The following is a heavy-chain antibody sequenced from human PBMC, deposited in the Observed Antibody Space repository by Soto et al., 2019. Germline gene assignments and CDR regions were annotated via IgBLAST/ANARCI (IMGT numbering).Heavy chain of an antibody. CDR2: ISAYNGNT. CDR3: ARDLPSGGAAKDIVVVPAAMRSAAAVPFDY. CDR1: GYTFTSYG. V-gene: IGHV1-18*01. Sequence: QVQLVQSGAEVKKPGASVKVSCKASGYTFTSYGISWVRQAPGQGLEWMGWISAYNGNTNYAQKHQGRVTMTTDTSRSTAYMELRSLRSDDTAVYYCARDLPSGGAAKDIVVVPAAMRSAAAVPFDYWGQGTLVTVSS. D-gene: IGHD2-2*01. J-gene: IGHJ4*02.